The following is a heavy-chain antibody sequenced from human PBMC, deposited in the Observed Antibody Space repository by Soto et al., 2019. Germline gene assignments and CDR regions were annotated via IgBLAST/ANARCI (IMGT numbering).Heavy chain of an antibody. J-gene: IGHJ6*02. D-gene: IGHD2-2*01. CDR3: ARDPNVVVVYGYYYGMDV. V-gene: IGHV1-69*06. CDR2: IIPIFGTA. Sequence: QVQLVQSGAEVKKPGSSVKVSCKASGGTFSSYAISWVRQAPGQGLEWMGGIIPIFGTANYTQKFQGIVTITADKSASTAYMELSRLRSEDTAVYYCARDPNVVVVYGYYYGMDVWGQGTTVTVAS. CDR1: GGTFSSYA.